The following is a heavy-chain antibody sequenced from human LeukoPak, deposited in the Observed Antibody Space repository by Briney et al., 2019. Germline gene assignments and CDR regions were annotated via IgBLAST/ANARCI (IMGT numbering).Heavy chain of an antibody. Sequence: GGSLRLSCAASGFTFSSYWMHWVRQAPGKGLEWVSAISISGSKTYYADSVKGRFTISRDNSKNTLYLQMNSLRAEDTAVYYCANEIRPNDYWGQGTQVTVSS. J-gene: IGHJ4*02. D-gene: IGHD4-17*01. CDR3: ANEIRPNDY. CDR1: GFTFSSYW. V-gene: IGHV3-23*01. CDR2: ISISGSKT.